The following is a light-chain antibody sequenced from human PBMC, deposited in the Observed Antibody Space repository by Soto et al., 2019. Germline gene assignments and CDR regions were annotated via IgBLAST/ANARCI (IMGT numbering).Light chain of an antibody. Sequence: QSALTQPASVSGSPGQSITISCTGTSSDVGAYNYVSWYQQHPGKAPKVMIYDVSSRPSGVSNRFSGSKSGNTASLTISGLHSEDEADYYCSSYTGVGRVFGTGTKLTVL. CDR3: SSYTGVGRV. CDR1: SSDVGAYNY. V-gene: IGLV2-14*01. CDR2: DVS. J-gene: IGLJ1*01.